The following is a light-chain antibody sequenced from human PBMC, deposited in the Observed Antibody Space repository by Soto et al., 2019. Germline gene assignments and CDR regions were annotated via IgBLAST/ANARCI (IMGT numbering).Light chain of an antibody. J-gene: IGKJ2*01. V-gene: IGKV4-1*01. CDR2: WAS. CDR1: QSVLYSSNNKDY. CDR3: QQYYITPYT. Sequence: DIVMTQSPASLAVSLGERVTINCRSSQSVLYSSNNKDYLAWYQQKPGQPPKLLIYWASTRELGVPDRFSGSGSGTDFTLTISSLQAEDVAVYYCQQYYITPYTFGQGTKLEMK.